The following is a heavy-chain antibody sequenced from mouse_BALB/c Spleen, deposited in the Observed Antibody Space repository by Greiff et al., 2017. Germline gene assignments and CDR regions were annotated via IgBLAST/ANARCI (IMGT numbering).Heavy chain of an antibody. J-gene: IGHJ1*01. CDR2: ISNGGGST. CDR3: ARRDTTVVGYWYFDV. CDR1: GFTFSSYT. V-gene: IGHV5-12-2*01. D-gene: IGHD1-1*01. Sequence: EVQGVESGGGLVQPGGSLKLSCAASGFTFSSYTMSWVRQTPEKRLEWVAYISNGGGSTYYTDTVKGRFTISRDNAKNTLYLQMSSLKSEDTAMYYCARRDTTVVGYWYFDVWGAGTTVTVSS.